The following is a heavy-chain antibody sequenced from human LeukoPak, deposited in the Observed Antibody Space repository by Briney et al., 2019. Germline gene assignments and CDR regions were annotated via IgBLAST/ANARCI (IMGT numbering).Heavy chain of an antibody. CDR1: GGSFSGYY. CDR2: INHSGST. V-gene: IGHV4-34*01. D-gene: IGHD1-7*01. Sequence: SETLSLTCAVYGGSFSGYYWSWIRQPPGKGLEWIGEINHSGSTNYNPSLKSRVTISVDTSKNQFSLKLSSVTAADTAVYYCARGESIGYNWNYRAWSFDCWGQGTLVTVSS. CDR3: ARGESIGYNWNYRAWSFDC. J-gene: IGHJ4*02.